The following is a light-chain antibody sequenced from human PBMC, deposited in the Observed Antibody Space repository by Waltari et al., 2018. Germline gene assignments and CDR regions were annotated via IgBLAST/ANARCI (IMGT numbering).Light chain of an antibody. Sequence: ELVMTQSPATLSVSPGERATLSCRASQSVSSNLAWYQQKPGQAPRLLIYGASTRATGIPARFSGSGSGTEFTLTISSLQSEDFAVYYCQQYNNWPPDTFGQGTKLEIE. CDR3: QQYNNWPPDT. V-gene: IGKV3-15*01. CDR2: GAS. CDR1: QSVSSN. J-gene: IGKJ2*01.